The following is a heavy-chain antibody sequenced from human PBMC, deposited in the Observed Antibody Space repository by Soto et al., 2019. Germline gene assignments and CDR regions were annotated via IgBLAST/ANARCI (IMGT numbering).Heavy chain of an antibody. CDR1: GGSIRSGDSY. Sequence: SETLSLTCTVSGGSIRSGDSYWSWIRQPPGKGLEWIGDIIYSGSTNYSPSLKSRVTLLVDTSKNQFSLKLSSVTAADTAVYYCARVLVDGNYYYGMDVWGQGTTVTVSS. D-gene: IGHD2-8*01. CDR2: IIYSGST. V-gene: IGHV4-61*08. CDR3: ARVLVDGNYYYGMDV. J-gene: IGHJ6*02.